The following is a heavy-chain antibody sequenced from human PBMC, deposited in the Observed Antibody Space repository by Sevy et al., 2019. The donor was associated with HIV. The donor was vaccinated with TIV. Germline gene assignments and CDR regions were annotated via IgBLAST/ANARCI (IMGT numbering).Heavy chain of an antibody. Sequence: SETLSLTCTVSGGSITSLYWNWIRQPPGKGLEWIANIYYNGHINYNPSLKSRFTLFLDTSKNQLSLRLSSVTAADTAMYYCAGENAWGRGYSWGQGTLVTVSS. CDR3: AGENAWGRGYS. CDR2: IYYNGHI. J-gene: IGHJ4*02. CDR1: GGSITSLY. V-gene: IGHV4-59*08. D-gene: IGHD1-26*01.